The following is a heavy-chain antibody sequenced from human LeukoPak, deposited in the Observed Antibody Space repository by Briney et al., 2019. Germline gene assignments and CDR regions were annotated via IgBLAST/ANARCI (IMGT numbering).Heavy chain of an antibody. CDR3: ARDRYSSGWYFWFDP. CDR1: GDSISSGYY. Sequence: NPSETLSLTCAVSGDSISSGYYWGWIRQPPGKGLEWIGSIYHNGGTYYNPSLKSRVTISVDTPKNQFSLKVSSVTAADTAVYYCARDRYSSGWYFWFDPWGQGTLVTVSS. J-gene: IGHJ5*02. V-gene: IGHV4-38-2*02. D-gene: IGHD6-19*01. CDR2: IYHNGGT.